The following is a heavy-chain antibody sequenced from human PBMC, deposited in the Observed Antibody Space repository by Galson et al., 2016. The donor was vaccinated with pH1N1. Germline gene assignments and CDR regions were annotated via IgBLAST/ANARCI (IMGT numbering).Heavy chain of an antibody. CDR3: ARRFFEYLEGLPSDAFDI. Sequence: LRLSCAVSGFSIRDYGMAWVRQRPGKGLEWVGCIDYSGATYYNPSLKSRLAISLDASKSHFSLKLTSVTAADTAFYFCARRFFEYLEGLPSDAFDIWGQGTMVTVSS. CDR1: GFSIRDYG. D-gene: IGHD3-3*01. V-gene: IGHV4-31*02. J-gene: IGHJ3*02. CDR2: IDYSGAT.